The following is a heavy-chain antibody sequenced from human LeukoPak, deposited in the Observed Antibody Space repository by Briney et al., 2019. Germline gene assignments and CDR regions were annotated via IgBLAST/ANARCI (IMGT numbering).Heavy chain of an antibody. CDR1: GFTFSSYA. J-gene: IGHJ4*02. D-gene: IGHD5-24*01. V-gene: IGHV3-30*04. CDR3: ARGRWSDY. Sequence: PGRSLRLSCAASGFTFSSYAMHWVRQAPGKGLEWVAVISYDGSNKYYADSVKGRFTISRDNSKNTLYLQMNSLRAEDTAVYYCARGRWSDYWGQGTQVTVSS. CDR2: ISYDGSNK.